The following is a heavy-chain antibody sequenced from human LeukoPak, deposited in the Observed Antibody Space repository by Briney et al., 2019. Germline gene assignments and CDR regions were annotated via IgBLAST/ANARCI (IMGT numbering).Heavy chain of an antibody. V-gene: IGHV6-1*01. CDR3: AREGIVVLPAAMNYWYFHL. CDR2: TYYRSKWYN. Sequence: SQTLSLTCAISGDSVSSNSAAWNWIRQSPSRGLEWLGRTYYRSKWYNDYAVSVKSRITINPDTSKNQFSLQLNSVTPEDTAVYYCAREGIVVLPAAMNYWYFHLWGRGTLVTVSS. D-gene: IGHD2-2*01. J-gene: IGHJ2*01. CDR1: GDSVSSNSAA.